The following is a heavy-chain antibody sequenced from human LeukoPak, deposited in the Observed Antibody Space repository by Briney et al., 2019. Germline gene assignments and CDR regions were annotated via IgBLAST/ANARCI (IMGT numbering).Heavy chain of an antibody. CDR3: ARELYYYDSSGYYNGEYFQH. D-gene: IGHD3-22*01. J-gene: IGHJ1*01. V-gene: IGHV4-4*07. CDR1: GGSISSYY. Sequence: PSETLSLTCTVSGGSISSYYWSWIRQPAGKGLEWIGRIYTSGSTNYNPFLKSRVTMSGDTSKNQFSLKLSSVTAADTAVYYCARELYYYDSSGYYNGEYFQHWGQGTLVTVSS. CDR2: IYTSGST.